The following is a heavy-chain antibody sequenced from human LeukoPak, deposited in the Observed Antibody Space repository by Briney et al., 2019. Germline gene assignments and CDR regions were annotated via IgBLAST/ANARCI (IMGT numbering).Heavy chain of an antibody. CDR3: ARPYGSGIEPRKAFDI. Sequence: GASLKISCKGSGYSFTSYWIGWVRQLPGKGLEWMGIIYPGDSDTRYSPSFQGQVTISADKSISTAYLQWSSLKASDTAMYYCARPYGSGIEPRKAFDIWGQGTMVTVSS. CDR1: GYSFTSYW. J-gene: IGHJ3*02. D-gene: IGHD3-10*01. CDR2: IYPGDSDT. V-gene: IGHV5-51*01.